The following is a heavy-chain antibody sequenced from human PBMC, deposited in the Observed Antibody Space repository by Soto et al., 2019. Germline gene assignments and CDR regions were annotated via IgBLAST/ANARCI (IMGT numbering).Heavy chain of an antibody. CDR3: ARGITLPTPLDY. J-gene: IGHJ4*02. V-gene: IGHV1-3*05. Sequence: QVQLVQSGAEEKKPGASVKVSCKASGYTFTIYAMHWVRQAPGQRLEWMGWINAGNGNTKYSQKFQGRVTITRDTSASTAYMELSSLRSEDTAVYYCARGITLPTPLDYWGQGTLVTVS. D-gene: IGHD1-20*01. CDR1: GYTFTIYA. CDR2: INAGNGNT.